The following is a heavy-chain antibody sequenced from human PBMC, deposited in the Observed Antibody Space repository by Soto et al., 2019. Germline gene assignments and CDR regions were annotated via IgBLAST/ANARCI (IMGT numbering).Heavy chain of an antibody. CDR3: ARVGYYASSGYYIGMDY. CDR1: GYTFTSYD. CDR2: MNPNSGNT. V-gene: IGHV1-8*01. J-gene: IGHJ4*02. D-gene: IGHD3-22*01. Sequence: AASVKVSCKASGYTFTSYDINWVRQATGQGLEWMGWMNPNSGNTGYAQKFLGRVTMTRNTSISTAYMELSSLRSEDTAVYFCARVGYYASSGYYIGMDYWGQGTLVTASS.